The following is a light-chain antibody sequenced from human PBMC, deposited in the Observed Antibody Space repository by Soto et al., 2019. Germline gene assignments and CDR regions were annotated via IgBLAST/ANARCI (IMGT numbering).Light chain of an antibody. CDR2: LAS. Sequence: DIQMIQSPPSVSASVGDRVTITCRASQIISNWLAWYQQKPGKAPKLLIYLASNLQSGVPSRFSGSGSGTDFTLTISSLQPDEFGTYYCQQASSFPITFGQGTRLEI. CDR1: QIISNW. J-gene: IGKJ5*01. V-gene: IGKV1D-12*01. CDR3: QQASSFPIT.